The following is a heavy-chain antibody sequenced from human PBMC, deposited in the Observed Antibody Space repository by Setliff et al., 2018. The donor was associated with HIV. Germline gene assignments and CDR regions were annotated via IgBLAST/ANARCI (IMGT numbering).Heavy chain of an antibody. CDR3: AKDPPLSYSSGWYYFDY. Sequence: GGSLRLSCATSGFNFGPYAMHWVRQAPGKGLEWVSIVYSGGSSTYYADSVKGRFTISRDDSKKTLYLQMNSLRVEDTAIYYCAKDPPLSYSSGWYYFDYWGQGTLVTVSS. J-gene: IGHJ4*02. CDR2: VYSGGSST. D-gene: IGHD6-19*01. V-gene: IGHV3-23*03. CDR1: GFNFGPYA.